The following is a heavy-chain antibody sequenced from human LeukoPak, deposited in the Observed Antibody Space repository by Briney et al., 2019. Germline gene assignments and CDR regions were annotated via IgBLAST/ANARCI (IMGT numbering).Heavy chain of an antibody. Sequence: ASVKVSCKASGYTFTGYYMHWVRQAPGQGPEWMGVISPSGGSTTYAQKFQGRVTMTTDTSTSTAYMELRSLRSDDTAVYYCARFGLGKHIEVAGIPFDIWGQGTMVTVSS. CDR2: ISPSGGST. D-gene: IGHD6-19*01. V-gene: IGHV1-46*01. CDR1: GYTFTGYY. J-gene: IGHJ3*02. CDR3: ARFGLGKHIEVAGIPFDI.